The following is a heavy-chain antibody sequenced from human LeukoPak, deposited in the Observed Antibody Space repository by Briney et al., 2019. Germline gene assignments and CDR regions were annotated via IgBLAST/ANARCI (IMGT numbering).Heavy chain of an antibody. Sequence: SVKVSCKASGGTFSSYAISWVRQAPGQGLEWMGRIIPILGIANYAQKFQGRVTITADKSTSTAYMELSSLRSEDTAVYYCAISPGHCCGDCYDPWGPDAFDIWGQGTMVTVSS. J-gene: IGHJ3*02. CDR2: IIPILGIA. V-gene: IGHV1-69*04. D-gene: IGHD2-21*02. CDR3: AISPGHCCGDCYDPWGPDAFDI. CDR1: GGTFSSYA.